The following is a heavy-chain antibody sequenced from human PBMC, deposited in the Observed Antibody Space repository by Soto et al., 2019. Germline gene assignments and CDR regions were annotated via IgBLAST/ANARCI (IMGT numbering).Heavy chain of an antibody. CDR2: MNPNSGNT. D-gene: IGHD3-16*01. V-gene: IGHV1-8*01. CDR1: GYTFTSYD. J-gene: IGHJ4*02. CDR3: ARGLRGVITFGGVTAFDY. Sequence: ASVKVSCKASGYTFTSYDINWVRQATGQGLEWMGWMNPNSGNTGYAQKFQGRVTMTRNTSISTAYMELSSLRSEVTAVYYCARGLRGVITFGGVTAFDYWGQGTLVTVSS.